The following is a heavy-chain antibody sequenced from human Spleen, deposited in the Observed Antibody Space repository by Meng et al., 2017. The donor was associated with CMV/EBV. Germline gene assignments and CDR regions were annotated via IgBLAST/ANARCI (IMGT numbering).Heavy chain of an antibody. Sequence: FSAYYWTWIRQPPGKGLEWIGEISHSGSTNYNPSLKSRVTISVDTSKNQVSLKLSTVTAADTAVYYCVRGRPSYDFWSGYGRAGMDVWSQGTTVTVSS. V-gene: IGHV4-34*01. CDR3: VRGRPSYDFWSGYGRAGMDV. D-gene: IGHD3-3*01. CDR2: ISHSGST. J-gene: IGHJ6*02. CDR1: FSAYY.